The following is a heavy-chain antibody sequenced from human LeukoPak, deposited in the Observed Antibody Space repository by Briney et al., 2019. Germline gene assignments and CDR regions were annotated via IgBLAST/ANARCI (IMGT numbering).Heavy chain of an antibody. Sequence: PGGSLRLSCVSSGFTFDDYGMSWVRQAPGKGLEWVSGINCNGGSTGYADSVKGRFTISRDNAKNSLYLQMNSLRAEDTAVYYCARSLSSSADFDYWGQGTLVTVSS. CDR3: ARSLSSSADFDY. J-gene: IGHJ4*02. CDR2: INCNGGST. V-gene: IGHV3-20*04. CDR1: GFTFDDYG. D-gene: IGHD6-6*01.